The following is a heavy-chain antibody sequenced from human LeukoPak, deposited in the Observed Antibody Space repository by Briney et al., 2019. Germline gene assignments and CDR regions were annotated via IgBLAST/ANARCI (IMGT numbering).Heavy chain of an antibody. D-gene: IGHD6-6*01. V-gene: IGHV4-34*01. J-gene: IGHJ4*02. Sequence: SETLSLTCAVYGGSFSGCYWSWIRQPPGKGLEWIGEINHSGSTNYNPSLKSRVTISVDTSKNQFSLKLSSVTAADTAVYYCARPTLPGDIAALDYWGQGTLVTVSS. CDR3: ARPTLPGDIAALDY. CDR1: GGSFSGCY. CDR2: INHSGST.